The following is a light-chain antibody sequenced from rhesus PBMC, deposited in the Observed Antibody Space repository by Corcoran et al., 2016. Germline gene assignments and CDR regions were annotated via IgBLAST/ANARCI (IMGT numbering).Light chain of an antibody. V-gene: IGKV1S12*01. CDR1: QNIYSN. CDR3: QHYYDNPFP. J-gene: IGKJ3*01. Sequence: DIQMTQSPSALSASVGDRVTISCRASQNIYSNLAWYQQKPGKAPKLLIYAASSFQTGIPSRFSGRGSGTDFTLTISSLQPEDSATYYCQHYYDNPFPFGPGTKLDIK. CDR2: AAS.